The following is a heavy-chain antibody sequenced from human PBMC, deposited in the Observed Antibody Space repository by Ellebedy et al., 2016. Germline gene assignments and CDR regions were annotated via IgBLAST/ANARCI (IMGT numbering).Heavy chain of an antibody. J-gene: IGHJ6*03. CDR3: AKSAGMVYYYYYMDV. Sequence: GGSLRLXXAASGFTFDDYAMHWVRQAPGKGLEWVSGISWNSGSIGYADSVKGRFTISRDNAKNSLYLQMNSLRAEDTALYYCAKSAGMVYYYYYMDVWGKGTTVTVSS. CDR2: ISWNSGSI. V-gene: IGHV3-9*01. D-gene: IGHD1-14*01. CDR1: GFTFDDYA.